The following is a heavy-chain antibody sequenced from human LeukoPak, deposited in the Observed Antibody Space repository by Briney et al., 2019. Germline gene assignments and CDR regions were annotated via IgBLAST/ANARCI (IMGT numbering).Heavy chain of an antibody. CDR1: GFTFRNYG. J-gene: IGHJ6*03. Sequence: GGSLRLSCAASGFTFRNYGMNWVRQAPGKGLEWVSSISGSGGSTFYADSVKGRFTISRDNSKNTLYLQMNSLRAEDTAVYYCARVGIAVAGTRRRYYYYYMDVWGKGTTVTVSS. V-gene: IGHV3-23*01. D-gene: IGHD6-19*01. CDR2: ISGSGGST. CDR3: ARVGIAVAGTRRRYYYYYMDV.